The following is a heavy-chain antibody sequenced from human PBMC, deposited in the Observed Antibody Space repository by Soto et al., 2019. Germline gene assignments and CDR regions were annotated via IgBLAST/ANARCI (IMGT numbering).Heavy chain of an antibody. CDR1: GFTFSSYG. J-gene: IGHJ6*01. Sequence: ESGGGVVQPGRSLRLSCAASGFTFSSYGMHWVRQAPGKGLEWVAVISYDGSNKYYADSVKGRFTISRDNSKNTLYLQMNSLRAEDTAVYYCANSGGAYCGGDCYSDYYYGMDVW. CDR3: ANSGGAYCGGDCYSDYYYGMDV. V-gene: IGHV3-30*18. CDR2: ISYDGSNK. D-gene: IGHD2-21*02.